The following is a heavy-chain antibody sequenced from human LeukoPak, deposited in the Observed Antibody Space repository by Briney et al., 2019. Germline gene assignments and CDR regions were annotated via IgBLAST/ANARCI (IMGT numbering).Heavy chain of an antibody. D-gene: IGHD6-13*01. CDR1: GFTFSSYS. J-gene: IGHJ4*02. CDR2: ISSSSSYI. CDR3: ARGFSRSRPHYFDY. V-gene: IGHV3-21*01. Sequence: GGSLRLSCAASGFTFSSYSMNRVRQAPGKGLEWASSISSSSSYIYYADSVKGRFTISRDNAKNSLYLQMNSLRAEDTAVYYCARGFSRSRPHYFDYWGQGTLVTVSS.